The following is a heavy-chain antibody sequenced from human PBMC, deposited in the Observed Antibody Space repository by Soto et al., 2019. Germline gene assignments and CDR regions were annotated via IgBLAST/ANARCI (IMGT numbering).Heavy chain of an antibody. V-gene: IGHV1-69*13. CDR2: IIPIFGTA. CDR1: GGTFSIYA. CDR3: ARLGYDFPSRPY. J-gene: IGHJ4*02. D-gene: IGHD3-3*01. Sequence: GASVKVTCTASGGTFSIYAISWVRQAPGQGLEWMGGIIPIFGTANYAQKFQGRVTITADESTSTAYMELSSLRSEDTAVYYCARLGYDFPSRPYWGQGTLVTVSS.